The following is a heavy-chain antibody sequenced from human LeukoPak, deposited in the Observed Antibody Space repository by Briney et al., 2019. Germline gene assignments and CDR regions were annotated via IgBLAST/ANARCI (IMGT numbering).Heavy chain of an antibody. Sequence: GGSLRLSCAASGFTFSSYSMNWVRQAPGKGLEWVSSISSSSSYRYYADSAKGRFTISRDNAKNSLYLQMNSLRAEDTAVYYCARGPSCTSVSCYTTGLFDYWGQGTLVTVSS. J-gene: IGHJ4*02. V-gene: IGHV3-21*01. D-gene: IGHD2-2*01. CDR2: ISSSSSYR. CDR3: ARGPSCTSVSCYTTGLFDY. CDR1: GFTFSSYS.